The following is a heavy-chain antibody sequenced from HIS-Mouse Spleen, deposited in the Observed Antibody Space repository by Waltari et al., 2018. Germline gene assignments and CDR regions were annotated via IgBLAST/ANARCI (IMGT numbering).Heavy chain of an antibody. V-gene: IGHV4-39*07. CDR2: IYYSGRT. J-gene: IGHJ2*01. CDR1: GGSISSSSYY. D-gene: IGHD6-13*01. Sequence: QLQLQESCPGLVKPSETLSLTCTVPGGSISSSSYYWGWLRQPPGKGLEWIGSIYYSGRTYDTKSSKSRVTISVDTSKNQFSLKLSSVTAADTAVYYCAREIPYSSSWYDWYFDLWGRGTLVTVSS. CDR3: AREIPYSSSWYDWYFDL.